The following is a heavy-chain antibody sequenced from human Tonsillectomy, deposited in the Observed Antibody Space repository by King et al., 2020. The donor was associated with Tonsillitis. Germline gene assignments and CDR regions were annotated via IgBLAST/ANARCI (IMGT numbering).Heavy chain of an antibody. J-gene: IGHJ4*02. CDR1: GFSFRSYD. V-gene: IGHV3-13*04. CDR2: IDSAGKT. CDR3: GRGGYSSGWDGGFD. D-gene: IGHD6-19*01. Sequence: VQLVQSGGGLVQPGGSLRLSCAASGFSFRSYDMHWVRQPAGKGLEWVSVIDSAGKTYYTGAVKGRFTISRENAKNSLYLQMHSLGAGDTAVYYCGRGGYSSGWDGGFDWGQGTLVTVSS.